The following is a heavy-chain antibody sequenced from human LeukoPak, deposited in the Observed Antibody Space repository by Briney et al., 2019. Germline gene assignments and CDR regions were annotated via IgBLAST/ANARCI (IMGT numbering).Heavy chain of an antibody. CDR3: AKDPSKHAGDYFDY. D-gene: IGHD3-10*01. CDR2: ISYDGSNK. Sequence: PGGSLRLSCAASGFTFSSYGMHWVRQAPGKGLEWVAVISYDGSNKYYADSVKGRFTISRDNSKNTLYLQMNSLRAEDTAVYYCAKDPSKHAGDYFDYWGQGTLVTVSS. J-gene: IGHJ4*02. CDR1: GFTFSSYG. V-gene: IGHV3-30*18.